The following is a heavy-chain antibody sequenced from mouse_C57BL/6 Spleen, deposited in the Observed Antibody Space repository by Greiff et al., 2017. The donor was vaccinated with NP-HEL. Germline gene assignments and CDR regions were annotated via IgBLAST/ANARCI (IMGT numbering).Heavy chain of an antibody. D-gene: IGHD2-4*01. Sequence: QVQLQQSGAELVKPGASVKISCKASGYAFSSYWMNWVKQRPGKGLEWIGQIYPGDGDTNYNGKFKGKATLTADKSSSTAYMQLSSLTSEDSAVYFGARLADYDAYYAMDYWGQGTSVTVSS. V-gene: IGHV1-80*01. CDR1: GYAFSSYW. J-gene: IGHJ4*01. CDR3: ARLADYDAYYAMDY. CDR2: IYPGDGDT.